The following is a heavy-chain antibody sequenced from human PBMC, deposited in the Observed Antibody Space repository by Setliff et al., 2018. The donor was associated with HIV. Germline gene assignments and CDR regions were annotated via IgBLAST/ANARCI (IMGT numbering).Heavy chain of an antibody. Sequence: ASVKVSCKASGYSSTSYGIAWVRQAPGQGLEWMGWMNPNSGNTGYAQKFQGRVTMTRKISISTAYMELSSLRSEDTAVYYCARDGSSYYGSGSYTWFDPWGQGTLVTVSS. V-gene: IGHV1-8*01. CDR2: MNPNSGNT. D-gene: IGHD3-10*01. CDR3: ARDGSSYYGSGSYTWFDP. J-gene: IGHJ5*02. CDR1: GYSSTSYG.